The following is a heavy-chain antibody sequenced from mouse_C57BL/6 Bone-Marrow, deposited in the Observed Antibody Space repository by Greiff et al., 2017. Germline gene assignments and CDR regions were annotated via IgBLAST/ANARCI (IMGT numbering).Heavy chain of an antibody. CDR3: ARHNLYYAMDY. CDR2: ISSGGSYT. J-gene: IGHJ4*01. V-gene: IGHV5-6*01. Sequence: EVQLVESGGDLVKPGGSLKLSCAASGFTFSSYGMSWVRQTPDKRLESVATISSGGSYTYYPDSVKGRFTISRDNAKNTLYLQMSSLKSEDTAMYYCARHNLYYAMDYWGQGTSVTVSS. CDR1: GFTFSSYG.